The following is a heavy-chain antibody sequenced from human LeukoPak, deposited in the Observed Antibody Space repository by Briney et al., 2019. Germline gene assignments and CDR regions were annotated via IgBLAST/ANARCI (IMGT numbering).Heavy chain of an antibody. J-gene: IGHJ4*02. V-gene: IGHV1-2*06. CDR2: INPRDGET. Sequence: ASVRVSCKASGYNVVGYYIHWVRQAPGQGLEWMGRINPRDGETSFAQKFQGRVTMTSDMSISTAYMELSGLRYDDTAVYYCGRDWELRFHQGGLDYWGQGALVTVSS. CDR1: GYNVVGYY. D-gene: IGHD3-3*01. CDR3: GRDWELRFHQGGLDY.